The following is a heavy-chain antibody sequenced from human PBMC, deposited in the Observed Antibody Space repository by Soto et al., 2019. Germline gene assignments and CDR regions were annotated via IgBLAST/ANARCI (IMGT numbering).Heavy chain of an antibody. V-gene: IGHV4-34*01. CDR3: ARGKPSGYRFGPRNFFYYGLDV. CDR1: NGSFSGYY. J-gene: IGHJ6*02. CDR2: IHPSGST. Sequence: KTSETLSLTCAVYNGSFSGYYWAWIRQSPEKGLEWIGEIHPSGSTDYNPSLKSRLTLSFDTSKNQFSLKVASVTAADTAVYFCARGKPSGYRFGPRNFFYYGLDVWGPGTTVTVSS. D-gene: IGHD5-18*01.